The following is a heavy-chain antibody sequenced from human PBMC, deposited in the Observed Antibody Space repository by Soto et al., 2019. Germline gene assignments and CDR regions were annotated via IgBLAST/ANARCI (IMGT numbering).Heavy chain of an antibody. D-gene: IGHD2-8*01. CDR3: AKDYLSMVYAMDAPNWFDP. V-gene: IGHV1-3*01. CDR2: INAGNGNT. Sequence: ASVKVSCKASGYTFTSYAMHWVRQAPGQRLEWMGWINAGNGNTKYSQKFQGRVTITRDTSASTAYMELSSLRSEDTAVYYCAKDYLSMVYAMDAPNWFDPWGQGTLVTVSS. J-gene: IGHJ5*02. CDR1: GYTFTSYA.